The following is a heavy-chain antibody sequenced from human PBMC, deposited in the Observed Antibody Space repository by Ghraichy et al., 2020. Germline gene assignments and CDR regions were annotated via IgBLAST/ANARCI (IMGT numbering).Heavy chain of an antibody. Sequence: GGSLRLSCAASGFTFSSYWMSWVRQAPGKGLEWVANIKQDGSEKYYVDSVKGRFTISRDNAKNSLYLQMNSLRADDTAVYYCRRGGSYSIYWGQGTLVTVSP. CDR3: RRGGSYSIY. V-gene: IGHV3-7*03. CDR2: IKQDGSEK. J-gene: IGHJ4*02. CDR1: GFTFSSYW. D-gene: IGHD1-26*01.